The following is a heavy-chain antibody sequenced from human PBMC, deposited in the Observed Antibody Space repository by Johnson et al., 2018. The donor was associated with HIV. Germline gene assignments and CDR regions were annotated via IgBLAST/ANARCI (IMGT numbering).Heavy chain of an antibody. Sequence: QVQLVESGGGVVQPGRSLRLSCAASGFTFSSYGMHWVRQAPGKGLDWVAVISYDGSNKYYADSVKGRFTISRDNSKNTLYLQMNSLRAEDTAVYYCARGSSSWLHDAFDIWGQGTMVTVSS. CDR3: ARGSSSWLHDAFDI. CDR1: GFTFSSYG. J-gene: IGHJ3*02. CDR2: ISYDGSNK. D-gene: IGHD6-13*01. V-gene: IGHV3-30*03.